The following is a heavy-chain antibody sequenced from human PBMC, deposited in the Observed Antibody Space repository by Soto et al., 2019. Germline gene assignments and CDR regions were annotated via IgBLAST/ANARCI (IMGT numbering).Heavy chain of an antibody. CDR1: GYTFTSYG. D-gene: IGHD3-22*01. CDR3: ARVNYYDSSGHPAPDY. CDR2: ISAYNGNT. J-gene: IGHJ4*02. V-gene: IGHV1-18*01. Sequence: QVQLVQSGAEVKKPGASVKVSCKASGYTFTSYGISWVRQAPGQGLEWMGWISAYNGNTNYAQKLQDRVTMTTDTSTSTAYMELRSLRSDDTAVYYCARVNYYDSSGHPAPDYWGQGTLVTVSS.